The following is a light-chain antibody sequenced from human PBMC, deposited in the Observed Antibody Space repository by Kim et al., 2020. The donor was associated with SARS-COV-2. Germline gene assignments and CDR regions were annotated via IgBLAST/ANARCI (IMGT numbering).Light chain of an antibody. CDR3: SSYTSGSTLV. CDR1: SSDVGGYNY. CDR2: DVS. V-gene: IGLV2-14*03. Sequence: GQSITISCTGTSSDVGGYNYVSWYQQHPGKAPKLMIYDVSDRPSGVSNRFSGSKSGDTASLTISGLQPEDEADYYCSSYTSGSTLVFGGGTQLTV. J-gene: IGLJ2*01.